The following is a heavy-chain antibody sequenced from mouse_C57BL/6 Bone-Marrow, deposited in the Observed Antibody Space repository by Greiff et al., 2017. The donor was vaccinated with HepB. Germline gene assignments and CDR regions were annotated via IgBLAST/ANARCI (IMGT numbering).Heavy chain of an antibody. J-gene: IGHJ3*01. V-gene: IGHV8-8*01. Sequence: QVTLKESGPGILQPSQTLSLTCSFSGFSLSTFGMGVGWIRQPSGKGLEWLAHIWWDDDKYYNPVMKSWLIFSKDTSKNQVFLKIANGVTADTATYYCARAYYYGSYWFAYWGQGTLVTVSA. CDR2: IWWDDDK. D-gene: IGHD1-1*01. CDR1: GFSLSTFGMG. CDR3: ARAYYYGSYWFAY.